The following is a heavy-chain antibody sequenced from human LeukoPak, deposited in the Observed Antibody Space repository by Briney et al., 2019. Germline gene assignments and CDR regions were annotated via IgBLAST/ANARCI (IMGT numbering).Heavy chain of an antibody. J-gene: IGHJ4*02. D-gene: IGHD2-2*01. CDR2: IYHSGST. V-gene: IGHV4-38-2*02. Sequence: SATLSLTCAVSGYSISSGYYWGWIRQPPGKGLEWIGSIYHSGSTYYNPSLKSRVTISVDTSKNQFSLKLSSVTAADTAVYYCARDCSSTSCFCSWGQGTLVTVSS. CDR1: GYSISSGYY. CDR3: ARDCSSTSCFCS.